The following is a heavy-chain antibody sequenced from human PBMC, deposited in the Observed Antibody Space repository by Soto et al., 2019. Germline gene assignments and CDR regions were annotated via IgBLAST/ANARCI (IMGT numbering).Heavy chain of an antibody. Sequence: QAVGSLRLSCAASGFTFSSYAMSWVRQAPGKGLEWVSAISGSGGSTYYADSVKGRFTISRDNSKNTLYLQMNSLRAEDTAVYYCAKQGRIAAAGAFDYWGQGTLVTVSS. D-gene: IGHD6-13*01. CDR3: AKQGRIAAAGAFDY. CDR1: GFTFSSYA. J-gene: IGHJ4*02. V-gene: IGHV3-23*01. CDR2: ISGSGGST.